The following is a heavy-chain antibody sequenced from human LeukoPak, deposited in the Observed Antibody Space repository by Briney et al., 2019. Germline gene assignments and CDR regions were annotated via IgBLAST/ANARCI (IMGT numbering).Heavy chain of an antibody. CDR3: ARGLAVAGPSFDY. J-gene: IGHJ4*02. CDR2: IYYSGST. CDR1: GGSISSYY. Sequence: SETLSLTCTVSGGSISSYYWSWIRQPPGKGLEWIGYIYYSGSTNYNPSLKSRVTISVDTSKNQFSLKLSSVTAADTAVYYCARGLAVAGPSFDYWGQGTLVTVSS. V-gene: IGHV4-59*12. D-gene: IGHD6-19*01.